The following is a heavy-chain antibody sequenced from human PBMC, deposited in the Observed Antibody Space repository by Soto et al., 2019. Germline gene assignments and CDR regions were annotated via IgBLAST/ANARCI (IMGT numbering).Heavy chain of an antibody. D-gene: IGHD1-26*01. V-gene: IGHV4-4*02. CDR3: ARVLGSGSYSHYYYGMDV. CDR2: IYHSGST. CDR1: GGSISSSNW. J-gene: IGHJ6*02. Sequence: PSETLSLTCAVSGGSISSSNWWSWVRQPPGKGLEWIGEIYHSGSTNYNPSLKSRVTISVDKSKNQFSLRLSSVTAADTAVYYCARVLGSGSYSHYYYGMDVWGQGTTVTVSS.